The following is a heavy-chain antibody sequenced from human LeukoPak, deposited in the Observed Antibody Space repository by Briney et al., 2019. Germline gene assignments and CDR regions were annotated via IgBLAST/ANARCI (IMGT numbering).Heavy chain of an antibody. Sequence: TPSETLSLTCTVSGGSISSSTYYWGWIRQPPGKGLEWIGTIYYSGSTYYNPSLKSRVTISVDTSKNQFSLKLSSVTAADTAVYYCMRDGYNPIDYWGQGSLVAVSS. CDR2: IYYSGST. CDR3: MRDGYNPIDY. D-gene: IGHD5-24*01. J-gene: IGHJ4*02. CDR1: GGSISSSTYY. V-gene: IGHV4-39*07.